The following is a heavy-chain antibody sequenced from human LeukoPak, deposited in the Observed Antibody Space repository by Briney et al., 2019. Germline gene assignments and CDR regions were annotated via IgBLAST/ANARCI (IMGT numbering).Heavy chain of an antibody. CDR3: AKDTVYSSGWYDAFDI. J-gene: IGHJ3*02. CDR2: ISGSGGST. Sequence: GESLKISCAASGFTFSSYAMSWVRQAPGKGLEWVSAISGSGGSTYYADSVKGRFTISRDNSKNTLYLQMNSLRAEDTAVYYCAKDTVYSSGWYDAFDIWGQGTMVTVSS. V-gene: IGHV3-23*01. D-gene: IGHD6-19*01. CDR1: GFTFSSYA.